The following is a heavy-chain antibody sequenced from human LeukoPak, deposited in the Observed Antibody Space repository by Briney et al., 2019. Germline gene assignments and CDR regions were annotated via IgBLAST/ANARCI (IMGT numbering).Heavy chain of an antibody. D-gene: IGHD3-10*02. CDR3: AELGITMIGGV. Sequence: QPGGSLRLSCASSGFTFSSYAMSWVRQAPGKGLEWVSTIGGTGVRTYYADSVKGRFTISRDNAKNSLYLQMNSLRAEATAVYYCAELGITMIGGVWGKGTTVTISS. V-gene: IGHV3-23*01. J-gene: IGHJ6*04. CDR1: GFTFSSYA. CDR2: IGGTGVRT.